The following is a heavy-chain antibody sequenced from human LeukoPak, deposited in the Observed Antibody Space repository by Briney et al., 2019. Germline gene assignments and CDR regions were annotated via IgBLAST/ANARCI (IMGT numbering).Heavy chain of an antibody. CDR2: IYYSGST. CDR1: GGSISSYY. D-gene: IGHD6-13*01. Sequence: KTSETLSLTCTVSGGSISSYYWSWIRQPPGKGLEWIGYIYYSGSTNYNPSLKSRVTISVDTSKNQFSLKLGSVTAADTAVYYCASGAAAGTELWGQGTLDTVSS. CDR3: ASGAAAGTEL. V-gene: IGHV4-59*01. J-gene: IGHJ4*02.